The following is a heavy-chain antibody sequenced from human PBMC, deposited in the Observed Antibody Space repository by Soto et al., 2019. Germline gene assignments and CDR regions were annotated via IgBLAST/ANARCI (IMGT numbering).Heavy chain of an antibody. V-gene: IGHV6-1*01. J-gene: IGHJ4*02. CDR1: GDSVSSNSAA. CDR3: ARDLITFGGVIVNFDY. CDR2: TYYRSKWYN. D-gene: IGHD3-16*02. Sequence: SQTLSLTCAISGDSVSSNSAAWNWIRQSPSRGLEWLGRTYYRSKWYNDYAVSVKSRITINPDTSKNQFSLQLNSVTPEDTAVYYCARDLITFGGVIVNFDYWGQGTLVTVSS.